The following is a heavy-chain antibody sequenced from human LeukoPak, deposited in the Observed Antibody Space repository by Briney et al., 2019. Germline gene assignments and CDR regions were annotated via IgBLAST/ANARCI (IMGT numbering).Heavy chain of an antibody. CDR3: ARDGTGFDY. D-gene: IGHD1-7*01. CDR1: GFTFSSYS. J-gene: IGHJ4*02. V-gene: IGHV3-48*04. Sequence: GGSLRLSCAASGFTFSSYSMNWVRQAPGKGLEWVSFISSSSSTIYYADSVKGRFTISRDNAKNSLYLQMNSLRAEDTAVYYCARDGTGFDYWGQGTLVTVSS. CDR2: ISSSSSTI.